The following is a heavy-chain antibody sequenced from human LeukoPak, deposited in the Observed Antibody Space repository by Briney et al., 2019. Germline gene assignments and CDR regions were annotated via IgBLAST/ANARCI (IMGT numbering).Heavy chain of an antibody. V-gene: IGHV4-34*01. D-gene: IGHD7-27*01. Sequence: SETLSLTCAVYGGSFSGYYWSWTRQPPGKGLEWIGEINHSGSTNYNPSLKSRVTISVDTSKNQFSLKLSSVTAADTAVYYCARAPRRWGSSYYYGMDVWGQGTTVTVSS. CDR1: GGSFSGYY. CDR3: ARAPRRWGSSYYYGMDV. J-gene: IGHJ6*02. CDR2: INHSGST.